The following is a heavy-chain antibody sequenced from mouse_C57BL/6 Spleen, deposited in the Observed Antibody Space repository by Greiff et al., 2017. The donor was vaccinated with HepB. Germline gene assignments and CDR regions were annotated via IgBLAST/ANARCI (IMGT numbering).Heavy chain of an antibody. J-gene: IGHJ2*01. CDR1: GYTFTDYY. CDR2: IYPGSGNT. V-gene: IGHV1-76*01. D-gene: IGHD1-1*01. CDR3: AREEVVAPCDY. Sequence: LEESGAELVRPGASVKLSCKASGYTFTDYYINWVKQRPGQGLEWIARIYPGSGNTYYNEKFKGKATLTAEKSSSTAYMQLSSLTSEDSAVYFCAREEVVAPCDYWGQGTTLTVSS.